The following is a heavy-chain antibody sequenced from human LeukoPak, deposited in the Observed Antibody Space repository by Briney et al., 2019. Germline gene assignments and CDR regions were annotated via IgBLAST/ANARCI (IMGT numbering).Heavy chain of an antibody. CDR2: ISGSGGST. CDR3: AKGGVTMVRGAQPYYYYYYMDV. Sequence: GGSLRLSCAASGFTFSSYAMSWVRQAPGKGLEWVSAISGSGGSTYYADSVKGRFTISRDNSKNTLYLQMNSLRAEDTAVYYCAKGGVTMVRGAQPYYYYYYMDVWGKGTTVTISS. CDR1: GFTFSSYA. V-gene: IGHV3-23*01. J-gene: IGHJ6*03. D-gene: IGHD3-10*01.